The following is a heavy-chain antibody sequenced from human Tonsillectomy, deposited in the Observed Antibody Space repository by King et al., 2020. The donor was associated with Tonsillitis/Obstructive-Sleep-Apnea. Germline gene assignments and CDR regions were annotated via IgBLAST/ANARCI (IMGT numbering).Heavy chain of an antibody. CDR3: AKDLSGVGGFQH. D-gene: IGHD3-16*01. CDR1: GFTFDDYA. Sequence: VQLVESGGGLVQPGRSLRLSCAASGFTFDDYAMHWVRQAPGKGLEWVSGISWNSGIIGYADSVKGRFTISRDNAENSLYLQMNSLRAEDTALYYCAKDLSGVGGFQHWGQGTLVTVSS. CDR2: ISWNSGII. J-gene: IGHJ1*01. V-gene: IGHV3-9*01.